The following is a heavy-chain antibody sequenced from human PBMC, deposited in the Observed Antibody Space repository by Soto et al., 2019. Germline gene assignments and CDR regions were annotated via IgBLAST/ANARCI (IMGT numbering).Heavy chain of an antibody. J-gene: IGHJ6*02. Sequence: QVQLVQSGAEVKKPGASVKVSCKASGYTFTSYAMHWVRQAPGQRLEWMGWINAGNGNTKYSQKFRGRVTITRDTSASTAYMELRSLRSEETAVYYCARDPHTIFGPNLSYGMDVWGQGTTVTVSS. V-gene: IGHV1-3*01. CDR3: ARDPHTIFGPNLSYGMDV. CDR2: INAGNGNT. CDR1: GYTFTSYA. D-gene: IGHD3-3*01.